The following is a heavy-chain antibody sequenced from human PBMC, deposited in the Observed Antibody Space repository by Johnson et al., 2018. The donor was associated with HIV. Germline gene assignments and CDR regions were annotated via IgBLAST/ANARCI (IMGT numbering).Heavy chain of an antibody. J-gene: IGHJ3*02. V-gene: IGHV3-23*04. D-gene: IGHD2-21*02. CDR2: ISGTGGST. CDR3: AKDRVDGRYCGGDCPDAFDI. Sequence: VQLVESGGGLVQPGGSLRLSCAASGFTFSSYPMSWVRQAPGTGLASVSAISGTGGSTYYAHSVKGRFTIPRDNSKNTLYLQLNSLRAEDTAVYYCAKDRVDGRYCGGDCPDAFDIWGQGTMVTVSS. CDR1: GFTFSSYP.